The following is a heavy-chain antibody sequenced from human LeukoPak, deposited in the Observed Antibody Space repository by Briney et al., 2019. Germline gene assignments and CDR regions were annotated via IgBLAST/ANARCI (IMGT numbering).Heavy chain of an antibody. CDR3: ASETLVRGVSAFDI. CDR2: ISWNSGII. D-gene: IGHD3-10*01. Sequence: GRSLRLSCAASGFTFHDYAMHWVRHAPGKGLEWVLGISWNSGIIGYADSVKGRFTTSRDNAKNSLYLQMNSLRPEDTALYYCASETLVRGVSAFDIWGQGTMVTV. CDR1: GFTFHDYA. J-gene: IGHJ3*02. V-gene: IGHV3-9*01.